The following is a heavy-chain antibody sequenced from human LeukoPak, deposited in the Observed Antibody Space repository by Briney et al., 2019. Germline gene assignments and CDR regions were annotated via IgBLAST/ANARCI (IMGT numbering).Heavy chain of an antibody. D-gene: IGHD6-13*01. CDR1: GGSVSSGSYY. J-gene: IGHJ4*02. Sequence: SETLSLTCTVSGGSVSSGSYYWSWIRQPPGKGLEWIGYIYYSGSTNYNPSLKSRVTISVDTSKNQFSLKLSSVTAADTAVYYCARDSPYSSSWYYFDYWGQETLVTVSS. CDR3: ARDSPYSSSWYYFDY. CDR2: IYYSGST. V-gene: IGHV4-61*01.